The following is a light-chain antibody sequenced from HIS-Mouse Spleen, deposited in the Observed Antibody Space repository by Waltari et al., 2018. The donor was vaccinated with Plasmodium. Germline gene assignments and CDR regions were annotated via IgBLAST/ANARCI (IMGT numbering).Light chain of an antibody. Sequence: SYELTQPPPVSVSPGQTARITCPGDALPTKYAYWYQQKSGQVPVLVIYEDNKRPSGIAGRFSGSSSGTMATCTISGTQVEDEADYYWYSTESSGKHRVFGGGTKLTVL. CDR1: ALPTKY. CDR3: YSTESSGKHRV. J-gene: IGLJ3*02. V-gene: IGLV3-10*01. CDR2: EDN.